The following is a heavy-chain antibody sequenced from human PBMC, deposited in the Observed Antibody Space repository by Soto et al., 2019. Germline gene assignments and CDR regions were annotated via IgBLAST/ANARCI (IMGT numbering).Heavy chain of an antibody. CDR2: IFRDGGT. CDR1: GFIVSTNY. J-gene: IGHJ6*02. CDR3: ASHSWDD. Sequence: GGSLRLSCAASGFIVSTNYMSWVRQPPGKGLEWVSVIFRDGGTKYADFVKGRFSISRDNSKNTVYLQMNSLRVEDTAVYYCASHSWDDWGLGTTVTVSS. V-gene: IGHV3-53*01.